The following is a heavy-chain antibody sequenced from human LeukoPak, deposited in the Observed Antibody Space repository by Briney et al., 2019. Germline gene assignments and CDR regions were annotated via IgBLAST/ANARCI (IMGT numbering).Heavy chain of an antibody. V-gene: IGHV4-34*01. CDR3: ARVGDPEFKTTGFDP. D-gene: IGHD3-10*01. Sequence: PSETLSLTCAVYGGSFSGYYWSWIRQPPGKGLEWIGEINHSGSTNYNPSLKSRVTISVDTSKNQFFLKLSSVTAADTAVYYCARVGDPEFKTTGFDPWGQGTLVTVSS. CDR2: INHSGST. J-gene: IGHJ5*02. CDR1: GGSFSGYY.